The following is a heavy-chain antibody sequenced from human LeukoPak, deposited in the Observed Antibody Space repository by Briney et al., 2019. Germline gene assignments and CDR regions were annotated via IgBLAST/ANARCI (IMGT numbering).Heavy chain of an antibody. Sequence: GGSLRLSCGPSGFTFHYHALAWVRQTPEKGLEWISSISGTGGGTFYADSVKGRFSISRDNSNNTMSLQMNSLRVEDTAVYYCAKGHYYDSSGNRHDAFDRLGHGTMVTVSS. V-gene: IGHV3-23*01. CDR3: AKGHYYDSSGNRHDAFDR. J-gene: IGHJ3*02. CDR2: ISGTGGGT. CDR1: GFTFHYHA. D-gene: IGHD3-22*01.